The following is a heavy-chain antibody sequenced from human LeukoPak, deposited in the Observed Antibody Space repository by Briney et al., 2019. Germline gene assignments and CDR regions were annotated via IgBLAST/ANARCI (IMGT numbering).Heavy chain of an antibody. CDR2: IIPIFGTA. J-gene: IGHJ4*02. CDR3: ARSTLVGAADY. V-gene: IGHV1-69*13. CDR1: GYTFTGYD. Sequence: GASVKVSCKASGYTFTGYDISWVRQAPGQGLEWMGGIIPIFGTANYAQKFQGRVTITADESTSTAYMELSSLRSEDTAVYYCARSTLVGAADYWGQGTLVTVSS. D-gene: IGHD1-26*01.